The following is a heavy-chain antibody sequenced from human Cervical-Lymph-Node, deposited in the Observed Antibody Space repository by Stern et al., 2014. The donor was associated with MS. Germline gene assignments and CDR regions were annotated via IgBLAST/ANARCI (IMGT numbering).Heavy chain of an antibody. D-gene: IGHD2-15*01. CDR3: ARGIVSNRPAATLHNLFDP. CDR2: IIPIIGLP. J-gene: IGHJ5*02. CDR1: GGTFSSSYA. V-gene: IGHV1-69*09. Sequence: VQLVESGADVKKPGSSVKVFCKASGGTFSSSYAVSWVRQAPGQGLEWMGRIIPIIGLPNYAQKFQSRLTITAANSTSTVYMELTSLTPEDTAVYYCARGIVSNRPAATLHNLFDPWGQGTLVTVSS.